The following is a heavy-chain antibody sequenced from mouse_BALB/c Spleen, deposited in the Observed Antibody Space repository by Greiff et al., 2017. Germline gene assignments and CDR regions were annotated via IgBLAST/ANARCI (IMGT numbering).Heavy chain of an antibody. Sequence: EVKLEESGGGLVKPGGSLKLSCAASGFAFSSYDMSWVRQTPEKRLEWVAYVSSGGGSTYYPDTVKGRFTISRDNAKNTLYLQMSSLKSEDTAMYYCARQDYGLYYAMDYWGQGTSVTVSS. J-gene: IGHJ4*01. D-gene: IGHD1-1*02. CDR1: GFAFSSYD. CDR2: VSSGGGST. V-gene: IGHV5-12-1*01. CDR3: ARQDYGLYYAMDY.